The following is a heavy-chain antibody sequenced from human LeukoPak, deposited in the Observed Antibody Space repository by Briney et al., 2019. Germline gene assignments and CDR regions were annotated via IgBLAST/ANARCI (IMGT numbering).Heavy chain of an antibody. CDR3: VRHISANTGYFDS. V-gene: IGHV4-59*08. CDR2: IYYSGSA. J-gene: IGHJ4*02. CDR1: GGSISSYY. Sequence: SETLSLTCTVSGGSISSYYWSWIRQPPGKGLEWIGYIYYSGSANYNPSLKSRAAIFVDTSRDQVSMDLSYVTAADTALYYCVRHISANTGYFDSCGQGTLVTVSS.